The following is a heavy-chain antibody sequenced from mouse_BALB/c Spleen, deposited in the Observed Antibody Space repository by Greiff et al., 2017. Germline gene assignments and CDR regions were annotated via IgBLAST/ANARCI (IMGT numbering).Heavy chain of an antibody. J-gene: IGHJ2*01. CDR2: ISSGSSTI. V-gene: IGHV5-17*02. D-gene: IGHD1-1*01. Sequence: DVMLVESGGGLVQPGGSRKLSCAASGFTFSTFGMHWVRQAPEKGLEWVAYISSGSSTIYYADTVKGRFTISRDNPKNTLFLQMTSLRSEDTAMYYCARRPYGSSFSFDYWGQGTTLTVSS. CDR3: ARRPYGSSFSFDY. CDR1: GFTFSTFG.